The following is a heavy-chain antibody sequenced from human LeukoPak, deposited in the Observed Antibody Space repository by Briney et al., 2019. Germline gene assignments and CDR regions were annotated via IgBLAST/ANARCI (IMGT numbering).Heavy chain of an antibody. J-gene: IGHJ4*02. CDR3: AKKVPWFDY. V-gene: IGHV3-23*01. CDR1: GFTFSSYA. D-gene: IGHD2-2*01. CDR2: ISGSGGST. Sequence: QPGGSLRLSCAASGFTFSSYAMNWVRQAPGKGLEWVSTISGSGGSTYYADSVKGRFTISRGNSKNTLYLQINSLRAEDTAVYYCAKKVPWFDYWGQGTLVTVSS.